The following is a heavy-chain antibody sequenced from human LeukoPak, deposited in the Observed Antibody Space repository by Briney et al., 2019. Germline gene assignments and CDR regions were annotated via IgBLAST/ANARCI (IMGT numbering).Heavy chain of an antibody. CDR2: IYTSGST. CDR1: GGSIGSYY. D-gene: IGHD1-26*01. Sequence: SETLSLTCTVSGGSIGSYYWSWIRQPAGKGLEWIGRIYTSGSTNYNPSLKSRVTMSVDTSKNQFSLKLSSVTAADTAVYYCARERIVGATYWFDPWGQGTLVTVSS. CDR3: ARERIVGATYWFDP. J-gene: IGHJ5*02. V-gene: IGHV4-4*07.